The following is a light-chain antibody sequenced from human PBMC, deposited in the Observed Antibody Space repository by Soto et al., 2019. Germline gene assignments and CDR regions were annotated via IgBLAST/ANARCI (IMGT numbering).Light chain of an antibody. CDR1: QSVGNY. Sequence: EIVLTQSPATLSLSPGERATLSCRASQSVGNYLAWYQQKPGQAPRLLIYDASNRATGIPARFSGSGSGTDFTLTISSLEPEDFAVYYCQQRSNWPPAVTFGGGTKVEIK. CDR3: QQRSNWPPAVT. V-gene: IGKV3-11*01. J-gene: IGKJ4*01. CDR2: DAS.